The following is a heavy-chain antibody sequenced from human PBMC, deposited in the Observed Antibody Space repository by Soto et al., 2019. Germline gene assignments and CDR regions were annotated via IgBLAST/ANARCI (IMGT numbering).Heavy chain of an antibody. CDR3: ARAGSYYYDSSGYYGDPYDY. J-gene: IGHJ4*02. CDR1: GGSISSYY. V-gene: IGHV4-59*01. Sequence: QVQLQESGPGLVKPSETLSLTCTVSGGSISSYYWSWIRQPPGKGLEWIGYIYYSGSTNYNPSLKSRVTISVDTSNNQSSLKLSSVTAADTAVYYCARAGSYYYDSSGYYGDPYDYWGQGTLVTVSS. D-gene: IGHD3-22*01. CDR2: IYYSGST.